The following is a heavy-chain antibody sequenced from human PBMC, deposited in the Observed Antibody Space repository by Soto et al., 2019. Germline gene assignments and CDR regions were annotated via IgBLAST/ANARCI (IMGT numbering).Heavy chain of an antibody. CDR1: CYTFTNYG. J-gene: IGHJ5*02. Sequence: AAVKVSCKDPCYTFTNYGISLLRQDPGQGLEWMGWINADYGNTNYEQKFQGRVTMTTDTSTNTAYMELRSLRSDDTAVYYCARKSLSNFNWFDPWGQGTLVTVSS. CDR2: INADYGNT. D-gene: IGHD4-4*01. V-gene: IGHV1-18*04. CDR3: ARKSLSNFNWFDP.